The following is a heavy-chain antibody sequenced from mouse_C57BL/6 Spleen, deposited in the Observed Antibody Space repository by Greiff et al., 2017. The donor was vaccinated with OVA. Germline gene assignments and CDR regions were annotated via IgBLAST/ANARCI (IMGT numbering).Heavy chain of an antibody. V-gene: IGHV1-66*01. Sequence: QVQLKESGPELVKPGASVKISCKASGYSFTSYYIHWVKQRPGQGLEWIGWIYPGSGNTKYTEKLKGKATLTADTSSSTAYMQLSSLTSEDSAVYYCARVGSSYGYFDVWGTGTTVTVSS. J-gene: IGHJ1*03. CDR2: IYPGSGNT. CDR1: GYSFTSYY. CDR3: ARVGSSYGYFDV. D-gene: IGHD1-1*01.